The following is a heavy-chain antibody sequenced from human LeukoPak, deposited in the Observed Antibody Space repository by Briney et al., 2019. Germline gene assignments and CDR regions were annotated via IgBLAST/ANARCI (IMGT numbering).Heavy chain of an antibody. J-gene: IGHJ4*02. D-gene: IGHD2-2*03. CDR2: IQHSGNT. CDR3: ARDGSH. V-gene: IGHV4-39*02. Sequence: SETLSLTCTVSGASINSGSYHWGWIRQPPGKGLEWIGSIQHSGNTYYNPSLKSRLTISVDTSKNQFSLKLNSVTAADTAVYYCARDGSHWGQGTLVTVSS. CDR1: GASINSGSYH.